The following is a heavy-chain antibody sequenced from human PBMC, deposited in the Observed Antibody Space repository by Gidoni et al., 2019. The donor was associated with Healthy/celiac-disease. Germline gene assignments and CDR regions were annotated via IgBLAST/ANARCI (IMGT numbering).Heavy chain of an antibody. D-gene: IGHD5-18*01. V-gene: IGHV1-2*02. Sequence: QVQLVQSGAEVKKPVASVTVPCKASGDTFTGYYMHWVRQAPGQGLEWMGWINPNSGGTNYAQNFQGRVTMTRGTSISTAYMELSRLRSDDTAVYYCARDQTILLWLRTGDYYYYYGIDVWGQGTTVTVSS. CDR1: GDTFTGYY. CDR3: ARDQTILLWLRTGDYYYYYGIDV. CDR2: INPNSGGT. J-gene: IGHJ6*02.